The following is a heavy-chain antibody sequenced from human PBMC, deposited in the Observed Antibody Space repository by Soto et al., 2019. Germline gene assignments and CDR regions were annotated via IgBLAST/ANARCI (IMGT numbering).Heavy chain of an antibody. CDR2: INSDGSST. CDR3: ERDTHSSSWYEY. V-gene: IGHV3-74*01. CDR1: VFTFSSYW. J-gene: IGHJ4*02. D-gene: IGHD6-13*01. Sequence: VGSLRLSCASSVFTFSSYWMHCVRQAPGKGLVWVSRINSDGSSTSYADSVKGRFTISGDNAKNTLYLQMNSLRVEDTAVYYCERDTHSSSWYEYWGQGTLVNVSS.